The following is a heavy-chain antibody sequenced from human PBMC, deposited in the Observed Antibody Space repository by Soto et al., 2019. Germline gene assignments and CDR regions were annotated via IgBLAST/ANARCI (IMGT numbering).Heavy chain of an antibody. Sequence: QVQLQESGPGLVKPSQTLSLSCTVSGDSISTGNSFWSWIRQPPGKGLQWIGYIYHSGSTYYSPSLKRRLTISLDTSKNQFSLNLTSVDAADTAVYYCARAQYDYSATTGNALYWFDTWGQGTLVTVSS. D-gene: IGHD5-12*01. J-gene: IGHJ5*02. CDR1: GDSISTGNSF. CDR2: IYHSGST. V-gene: IGHV4-30-4*01. CDR3: ARAQYDYSATTGNALYWFDT.